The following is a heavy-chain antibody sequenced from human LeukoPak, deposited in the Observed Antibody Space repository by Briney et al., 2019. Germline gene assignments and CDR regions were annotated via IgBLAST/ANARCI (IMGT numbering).Heavy chain of an antibody. CDR2: IRYDGSNK. Sequence: PGGSLRLSCAASGFTFSSYGMHWVRQAPGKGLEWVAFIRYDGSNKYYADSVKGRFTISRDNSKNTLYLQMNSLRAEDTAVYYCANDGSGSYYSVPWFDPWGQGTLVTVSS. CDR1: GFTFSSYG. D-gene: IGHD3-10*01. J-gene: IGHJ5*02. V-gene: IGHV3-30*02. CDR3: ANDGSGSYYSVPWFDP.